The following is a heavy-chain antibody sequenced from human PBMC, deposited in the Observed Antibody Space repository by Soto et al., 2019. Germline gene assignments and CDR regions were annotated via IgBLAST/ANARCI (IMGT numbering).Heavy chain of an antibody. D-gene: IGHD6-6*01. J-gene: IGHJ3*01. CDR3: ARGLAARPVFAFDX. CDR2: IYWGGDE. Sequence: QYTLMESVPTLVKPTQTLTLTCSFSGFSLTTSGVGVGWVRQPPGNALEWLAHIYWGGDEHYRPSLKSRLSITKDTSTNQVVLTMTNMHPVDTATYYCARGLAARPVFAFDX. CDR1: GFSLTTSGVG. V-gene: IGHV2-5*02.